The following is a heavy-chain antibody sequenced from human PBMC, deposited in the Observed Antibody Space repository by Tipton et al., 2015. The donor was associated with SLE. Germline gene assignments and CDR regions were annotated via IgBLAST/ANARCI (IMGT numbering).Heavy chain of an antibody. CDR3: VICSPAGCAYFDY. CDR2: IYTGGYT. Sequence: TLSLTCTVSGDSVTVDYWAWIRQPAGKGLEWIGRIYTGGYTKYNPSFENRVTVDASKDQFSLKLSSVTAADTAVYYCVICSPAGCAYFDYWGQGRLVTVSS. J-gene: IGHJ4*02. V-gene: IGHV4-4*07. D-gene: IGHD2-15*01. CDR1: GDSVTVDY.